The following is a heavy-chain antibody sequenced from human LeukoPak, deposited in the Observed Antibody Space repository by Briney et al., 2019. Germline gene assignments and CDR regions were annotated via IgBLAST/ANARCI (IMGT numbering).Heavy chain of an antibody. J-gene: IGHJ4*02. D-gene: IGHD6-19*01. Sequence: GGSLRLSCAASGFTFSSYGMHWVRQAPGKGLEWVAFIRYDGSNKYYADSVKGRFTISRDNSKNTLYLQMNSLRAEDTAVYFCARGGSKWLVPSEVPGFHYWGQGTPVTVSS. CDR1: GFTFSSYG. CDR3: ARGGSKWLVPSEVPGFHY. CDR2: IRYDGSNK. V-gene: IGHV3-30*02.